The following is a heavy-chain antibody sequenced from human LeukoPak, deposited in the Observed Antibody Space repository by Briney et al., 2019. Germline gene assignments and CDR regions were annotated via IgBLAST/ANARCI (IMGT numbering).Heavy chain of an antibody. CDR1: GGSISSYY. D-gene: IGHD4-17*01. CDR2: IYYSGST. J-gene: IGHJ5*02. Sequence: SETLSLTCTVSGGSISSYYWSWIRQPPGKGLEWIGYIYYSGSTYYNPSLKSRVTISVDTSKNQFSLKLSSVTAADTAVYYCARQHDYGDYWFDHWGQGTLVTVSS. V-gene: IGHV4-59*08. CDR3: ARQHDYGDYWFDH.